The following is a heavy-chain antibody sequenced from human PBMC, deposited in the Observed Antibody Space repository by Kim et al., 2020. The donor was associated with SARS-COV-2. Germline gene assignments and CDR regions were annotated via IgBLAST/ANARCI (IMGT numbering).Heavy chain of an antibody. J-gene: IGHJ4*02. V-gene: IGHV3-7*03. D-gene: IGHD3-3*01. CDR3: AKGAVTRHDY. Sequence: SYVDSVKGRFTISSDNGKNSLYLQMNTLRPEDTAVYYCAKGAVTRHDYWGQGALVIVST.